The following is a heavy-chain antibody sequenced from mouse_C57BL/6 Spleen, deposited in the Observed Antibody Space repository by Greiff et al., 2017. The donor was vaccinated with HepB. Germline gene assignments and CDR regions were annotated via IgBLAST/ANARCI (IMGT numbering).Heavy chain of an antibody. Sequence: QVQLQQPGAELVKPGASVKLSCKASGYTFTSYWMHWVKQRLGQGLEWIGMIHPNSGSTNYNEKFKSKATLTVDKSSSTAYMQLSSLTSEDSAVYYCAREDSSGYWYFDYWGQGTTLTVSS. V-gene: IGHV1-64*01. CDR1: GYTFTSYW. D-gene: IGHD3-2*02. CDR2: IHPNSGST. CDR3: AREDSSGYWYFDY. J-gene: IGHJ2*01.